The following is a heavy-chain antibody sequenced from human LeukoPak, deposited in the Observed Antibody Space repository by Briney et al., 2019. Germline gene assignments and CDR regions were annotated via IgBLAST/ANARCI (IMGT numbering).Heavy chain of an antibody. D-gene: IGHD3-22*01. CDR1: GYTFTSYY. CDR2: INPSGGST. J-gene: IGHJ1*01. CDR3: ARGWYYDSSGYPTSGYFQH. V-gene: IGHV1-46*01. Sequence: ASVKLSCKASGYTFTSYYMHWVRQAPGQGLERMGIINPSGGSTSYEHKFQGRVTMTRDTSTSTVYMEMSSLRSEDTAVYYCARGWYYDSSGYPTSGYFQHWGQGTLVTVSS.